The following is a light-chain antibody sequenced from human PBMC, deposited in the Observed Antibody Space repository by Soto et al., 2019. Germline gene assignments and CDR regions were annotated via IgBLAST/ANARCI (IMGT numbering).Light chain of an antibody. CDR3: QEYDSAPWT. CDR2: AAS. CDR1: QGISNY. J-gene: IGKJ1*01. V-gene: IGKV1-27*01. Sequence: DIQMTQSPSSVSASVGDRVTITCRASQGISNYLAWYQQKPVKVPRLLLHAASTLQSGVPSRFSGSGSGTDFTLTISSLQPEDFAPYYCQEYDSAPWTFGPGTNVETK.